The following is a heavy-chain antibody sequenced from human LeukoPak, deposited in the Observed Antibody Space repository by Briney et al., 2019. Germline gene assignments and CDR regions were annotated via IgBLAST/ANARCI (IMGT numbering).Heavy chain of an antibody. CDR3: ARCPSIYMDV. J-gene: IGHJ6*03. V-gene: IGHV4-61*02. CDR2: IYTSGST. D-gene: IGHD4-11*01. Sequence: SETLSLTCTVSGGSISSGSYYWSWIRQPAGKGLEWIGRIYTSGSTNYNPSLKSRVTISVDTSKNQYSLKLSSVTAADTAVYYCARCPSIYMDVWGKGTTVTVSS. CDR1: GGSISSGSYY.